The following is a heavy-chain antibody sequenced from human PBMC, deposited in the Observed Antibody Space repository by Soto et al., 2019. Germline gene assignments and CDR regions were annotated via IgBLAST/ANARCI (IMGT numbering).Heavy chain of an antibody. CDR3: AKGLSSGYYLNAVFDY. CDR2: ISWNSGSI. CDR1: GFTFDDYA. Sequence: GGSLRLSCAASGFTFDDYAMHWVRQAPGKGLEWVSGISWNSGSIGYADSVKGRFTISRDNAKNSLYLQMNSLRAEDTALYYCAKGLSSGYYLNAVFDYWGQGTLVTVSS. D-gene: IGHD3-22*01. J-gene: IGHJ4*02. V-gene: IGHV3-9*01.